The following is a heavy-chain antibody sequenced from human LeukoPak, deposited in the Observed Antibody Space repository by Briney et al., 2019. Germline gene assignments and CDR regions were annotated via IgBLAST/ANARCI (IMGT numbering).Heavy chain of an antibody. V-gene: IGHV1-18*01. D-gene: IGHD3-22*01. CDR3: ARDHFPYYYDSSGYPDAFDI. CDR2: ISAYNGNT. CDR1: GGTFSSYG. J-gene: IGHJ3*02. Sequence: ASVKVSCKASGGTFSSYGISWVRQAPGQGLEWMGWISAYNGNTNYAQKLQGRVTMATDTSTSTAYMELRSLRSDDTAVYYCARDHFPYYYDSSGYPDAFDIWGQGTMVTVSS.